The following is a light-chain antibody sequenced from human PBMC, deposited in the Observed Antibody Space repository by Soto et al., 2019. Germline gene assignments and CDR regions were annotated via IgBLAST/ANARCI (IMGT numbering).Light chain of an antibody. CDR1: QSGNDNH. CDR2: GAS. Sequence: EVVLTQSPGTLSLSPGARATLSCRASQSGNDNHLAWYQQKGGQAPRLLIYGASTRATGVPERFSGSGFGTPYSLIINRLEPEDFALYYCQLYGGSPPRVTFGPGTTVEI. V-gene: IGKV3-20*01. CDR3: QLYGGSPPRVT. J-gene: IGKJ3*01.